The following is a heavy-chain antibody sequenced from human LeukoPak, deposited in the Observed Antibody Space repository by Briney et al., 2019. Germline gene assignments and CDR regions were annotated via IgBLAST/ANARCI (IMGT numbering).Heavy chain of an antibody. J-gene: IGHJ4*02. D-gene: IGHD3-9*01. V-gene: IGHV3-66*01. CDR1: GFTVSSNY. CDR2: IYSGGST. Sequence: GGSLRLSCAVSGFTVSSNYMSWVRQAPGKGLEWVSVIYSGGSTYYADSVKGRFTISRDNSKNTLYLQMNSLRAEDTAVYYCASEYYDILTGYYSVDYWGQGTLVTVSS. CDR3: ASEYYDILTGYYSVDY.